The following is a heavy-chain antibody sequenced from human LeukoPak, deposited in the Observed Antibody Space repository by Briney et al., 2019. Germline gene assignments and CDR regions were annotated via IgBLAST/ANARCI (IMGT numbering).Heavy chain of an antibody. D-gene: IGHD6-13*01. V-gene: IGHV1-69*13. CDR1: GGTFSSYA. CDR3: ARDVTAAGLPRYYFDY. J-gene: IGHJ4*02. Sequence: ASVKVSCTASGGTFSSYAISWVRQAPGQGLEWMGGIIPIFGTANYAQKFQGRVTITADESTSTAYMELSSLRSEDTAVYYCARDVTAAGLPRYYFDYWGQGTLVTVSS. CDR2: IIPIFGTA.